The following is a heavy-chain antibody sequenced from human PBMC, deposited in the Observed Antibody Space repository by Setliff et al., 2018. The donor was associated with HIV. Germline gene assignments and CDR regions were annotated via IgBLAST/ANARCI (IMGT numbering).Heavy chain of an antibody. CDR1: GYTFTAYY. CDR3: AALTGVKSFDFLEYLLYDY. V-gene: IGHV1-2*02. D-gene: IGHD3-3*01. CDR2: INPKSGGT. J-gene: IGHJ4*02. Sequence: ASVKVSCKASGYTFTAYYIHWVRQAPGQGLEWMGWINPKSGGTNYAQKFQGRVTMSSDTSISTAYMELGRLRSDDTAVCYCAALTGVKSFDFLEYLLYDYWGQGTQVTVS.